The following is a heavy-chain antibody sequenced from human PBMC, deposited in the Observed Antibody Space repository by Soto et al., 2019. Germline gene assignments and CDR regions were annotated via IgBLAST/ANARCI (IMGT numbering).Heavy chain of an antibody. CDR3: AKVGGTSHPPIPVDY. CDR1: GFTFSSYA. J-gene: IGHJ4*02. Sequence: EVQLLESGGGLVQPCGSLRLSWAASGFTFSSYAMNWVRQAPGKGLGWVSTISGSGCSTYYAHTSTYYADSVKGRFTISRDNSKNTLYLQMNSLRAEDTAVYYCAKVGGTSHPPIPVDYWGQGTLVTVSS. D-gene: IGHD2-2*02. V-gene: IGHV3-23*01. CDR2: ISGSGCSTYYAHTST.